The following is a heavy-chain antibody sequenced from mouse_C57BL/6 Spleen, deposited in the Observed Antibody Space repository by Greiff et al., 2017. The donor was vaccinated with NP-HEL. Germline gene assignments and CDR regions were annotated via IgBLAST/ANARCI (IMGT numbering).Heavy chain of an antibody. CDR3: ARHSIVALDY. J-gene: IGHJ2*01. Sequence: EVQRVESGGDLVKPGGSLKLSCAASGFTFSSYGMSWVRQTPDKRLEWVATISSGGSYTYYPDSVKGRFTISRDKAKNTMYLHMSRQKSEDTAMYYYARHSIVALDYWGQGTTLTVSS. CDR2: ISSGGSYT. CDR1: GFTFSSYG. V-gene: IGHV5-6*01. D-gene: IGHD2-5*01.